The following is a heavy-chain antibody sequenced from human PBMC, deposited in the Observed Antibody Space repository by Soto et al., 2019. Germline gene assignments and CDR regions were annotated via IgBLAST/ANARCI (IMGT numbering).Heavy chain of an antibody. CDR3: ASLEYSSSSEDY. V-gene: IGHV3-48*03. CDR2: ISSSGSTI. CDR1: GFTFSSYE. Sequence: EVQLVESGGGLVQLGGSLRLSCAASGFTFSSYEMNWVRQAPGKGLEWVSYISSSGSTIYYADSVKGRFTISRDNAKNSLYLQMNSLRAEDTAVYYCASLEYSSSSEDYWGQGTLVTVSS. J-gene: IGHJ4*02. D-gene: IGHD6-6*01.